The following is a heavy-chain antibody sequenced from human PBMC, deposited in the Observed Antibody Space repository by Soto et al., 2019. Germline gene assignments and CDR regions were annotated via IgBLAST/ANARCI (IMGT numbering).Heavy chain of an antibody. CDR3: AYYYDSSGYYDEFKFDY. Sequence: PSETLSLTCTVSGGSISSSSYYWGWIRQPPGKGLEWIGSIYYSGSTYYNPSLKSRVTISVDTSKNQFSLKLSSVTAADTAVYYCAYYYDSSGYYDEFKFDYWGQGTLVTVSS. CDR1: GGSISSSSYY. V-gene: IGHV4-39*01. CDR2: IYYSGST. D-gene: IGHD3-22*01. J-gene: IGHJ4*02.